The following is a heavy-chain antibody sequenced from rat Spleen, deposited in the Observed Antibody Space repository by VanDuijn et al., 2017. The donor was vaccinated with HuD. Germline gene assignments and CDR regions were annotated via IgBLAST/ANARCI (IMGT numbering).Heavy chain of an antibody. D-gene: IGHD1-6*01. CDR3: ARGGFFRY. Sequence: EVQLAESGGGLVQPGRSLKLSCAASGFSFSNYGMAWVRQAPTKGLEWVASIKYGDFTPYYGESVMGRFTISRDDGESTLYLQMNSLRSEDTATYYCARGGFFRYWGQGVMVTVSS. CDR1: GFSFSNYG. CDR2: IKYGDFTP. V-gene: IGHV5-22*01. J-gene: IGHJ2*01.